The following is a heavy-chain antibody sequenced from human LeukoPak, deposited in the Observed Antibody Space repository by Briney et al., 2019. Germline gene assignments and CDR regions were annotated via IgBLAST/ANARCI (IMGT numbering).Heavy chain of an antibody. D-gene: IGHD1-1*01. Sequence: GGSLRLSCAASGFTFSSYWMSWVRQAPGKGLEWVSVIYSGGKTHYADSVKGRFTISRDNSKNTLYLQMNSLRAEDTAVYYCARDGTTGTTYGMDVWGQGTTVTVSS. J-gene: IGHJ6*02. CDR1: GFTFSSYW. V-gene: IGHV3-66*02. CDR2: IYSGGKT. CDR3: ARDGTTGTTYGMDV.